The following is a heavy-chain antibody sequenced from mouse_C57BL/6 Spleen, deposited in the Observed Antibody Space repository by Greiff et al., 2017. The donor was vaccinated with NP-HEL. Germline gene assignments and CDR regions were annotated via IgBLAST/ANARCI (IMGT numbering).Heavy chain of an antibody. CDR1: GYTFTSYT. Sequence: VQLQQSGAELARPGASVKMSCKASGYTFTSYTMHWVKQRPGQGLEWIGYINPSSGYTKYNQKFKDKATLTADKSSSTAYMQLSSLTSEDSAVYYCARWVLGGLYYFDYWGQGTTLTVSS. V-gene: IGHV1-4*01. CDR2: INPSSGYT. CDR3: ARWVLGGLYYFDY. J-gene: IGHJ2*01. D-gene: IGHD3-3*01.